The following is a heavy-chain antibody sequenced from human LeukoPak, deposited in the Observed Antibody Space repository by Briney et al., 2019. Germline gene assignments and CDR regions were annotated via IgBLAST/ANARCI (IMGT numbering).Heavy chain of an antibody. CDR2: ISYDGSNK. CDR3: ASRSSSSWSTYYYGMDV. CDR1: GFTFSSYG. Sequence: GGSLRLSCAASGFTFSSYGMHWVRQAPGKGLEWVAVISYDGSNKYYADSVKGRFTISRDNSKNTLYLQKNSLRAEDTAVYYCASRSSSSWSTYYYGMDVWGQGTTVTVSS. V-gene: IGHV3-30*03. J-gene: IGHJ6*02. D-gene: IGHD6-13*01.